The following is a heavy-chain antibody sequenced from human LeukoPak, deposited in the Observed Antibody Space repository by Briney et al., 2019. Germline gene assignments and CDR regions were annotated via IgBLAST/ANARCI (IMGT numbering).Heavy chain of an antibody. J-gene: IGHJ4*02. CDR1: GYSFSTYW. Sequence: GESLKISCKASGYSFSTYWIAWVRQMPGKGLELMGIMYPDDSDTRYSPSFQGQVTISADKSINTAYLQWNSLQASDTAIYYCARLKGGLVKLRECYFADWGQGTLVTV. CDR3: ARLKGGLVKLRECYFAD. D-gene: IGHD4-17*01. V-gene: IGHV5-51*01. CDR2: MYPDDSDT.